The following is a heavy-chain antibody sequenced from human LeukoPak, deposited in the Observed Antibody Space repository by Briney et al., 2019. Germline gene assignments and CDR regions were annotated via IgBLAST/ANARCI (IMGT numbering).Heavy chain of an antibody. CDR3: ARSAAGTYY. J-gene: IGHJ4*02. D-gene: IGHD1-1*01. CDR2: ISSSSSYK. CDR1: GFTFSSYS. V-gene: IGHV3-21*01. Sequence: PGGSLRLSCVASGFTFSSYSMNWVRQAPGKGLEWVSSISSSSSYKYYTDSVKGRFTISRGNAKNSLYLQMNSLRAEDTAVYYCARSAAGTYYWGQGTLVTVSS.